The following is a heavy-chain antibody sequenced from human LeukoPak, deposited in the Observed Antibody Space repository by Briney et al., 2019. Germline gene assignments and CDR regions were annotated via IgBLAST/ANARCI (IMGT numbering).Heavy chain of an antibody. CDR2: IIPIFGTA. D-gene: IGHD1-20*01. V-gene: IGHV1-69*01. CDR3: ARAINWNDVADWFDP. CDR1: GGTFSSYA. J-gene: IGHJ5*02. Sequence: SVKVSCKASGGTFSSYAISWVRQAPGQGLEWMGGIIPIFGTANYAQKFQGRVTITADESTSTAYMELSSLRSEDTAVYYCARAINWNDVADWFDPWGQGTLVTVSS.